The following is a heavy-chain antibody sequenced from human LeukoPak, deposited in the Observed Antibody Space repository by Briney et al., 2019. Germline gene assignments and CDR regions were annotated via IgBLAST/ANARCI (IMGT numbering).Heavy chain of an antibody. CDR2: IYYSGST. Sequence: SETLSLTCTVSGGSISSNNYYWGWIRQPPGKGLEWIGSIYYSGSTYNNPSLKSRVTISVDTTRNQFSLKLTSVTAADTAVYYCARRPRKQQLGFDYWGQGTLVTVSS. CDR1: GGSISSNNYY. D-gene: IGHD6-13*01. CDR3: ARRPRKQQLGFDY. V-gene: IGHV4-39*01. J-gene: IGHJ4*02.